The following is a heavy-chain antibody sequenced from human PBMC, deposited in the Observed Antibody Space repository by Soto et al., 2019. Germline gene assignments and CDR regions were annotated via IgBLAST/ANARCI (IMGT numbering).Heavy chain of an antibody. V-gene: IGHV4-34*01. CDR2: INHSGST. D-gene: IGHD3-3*01. CDR1: GGSFSGYY. J-gene: IGHJ4*02. CDR3: ARFGHFGVVKYYFDY. Sequence: PXETLCRTCAVYGGSFSGYYWSWIRQPPGKGLEWIGEINHSGSTNYNPSLKSRVTISVDTSKNQFSLKMSSVTAADTAVYYCARFGHFGVVKYYFDYWGQGTLVTVS.